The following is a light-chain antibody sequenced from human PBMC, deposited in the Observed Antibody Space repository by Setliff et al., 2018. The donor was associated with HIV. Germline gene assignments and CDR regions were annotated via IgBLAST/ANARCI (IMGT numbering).Light chain of an antibody. CDR3: SSYTSTSAYV. Sequence: QSVLTQPASVSGSPGKSITISCIGTGKDIGGYNYVSWYQQHPGKAPKLILYGVTNRSSGVSNRFSDSKAGTTASLTISGLQAEDEADYYCSSYTSTSAYVFGTGTKVTVL. V-gene: IGLV2-14*03. CDR2: GVT. CDR1: GKDIGGYNY. J-gene: IGLJ1*01.